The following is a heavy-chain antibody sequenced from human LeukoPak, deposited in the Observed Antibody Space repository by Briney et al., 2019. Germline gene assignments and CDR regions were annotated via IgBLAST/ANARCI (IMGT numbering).Heavy chain of an antibody. CDR2: ISGSGGST. V-gene: IGHV3-23*01. J-gene: IGHJ4*02. CDR1: GFTFSSYA. CDR3: ARAYYGSGSYYHDY. D-gene: IGHD3-10*01. Sequence: PGGSLRLSCAASGFTFSSYAMSWVRQAPGKGLEWVSAISGSGGSTYYADSVKGRFTISRDNSKNTLYLQMNSLRAEDTAVYYCARAYYGSGSYYHDYWGQGTLVTVSS.